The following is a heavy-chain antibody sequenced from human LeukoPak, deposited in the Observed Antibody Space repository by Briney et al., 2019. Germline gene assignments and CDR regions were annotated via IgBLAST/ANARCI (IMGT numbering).Heavy chain of an antibody. CDR3: ARHPRLSIVVVPAAIRKAFDI. V-gene: IGHV4-4*02. CDR2: INHSGST. J-gene: IGHJ3*02. CDR1: GGSISSSNW. Sequence: SETLSLTCAVSGGSISSSNWWTWVRQPPGKGLEWIGEINHSGSTNYNPSLKSRVTISVDTSKNQFSLKLSSVTAADTAVYYCARHPRLSIVVVPAAIRKAFDIWGQGTMVTVSS. D-gene: IGHD2-2*02.